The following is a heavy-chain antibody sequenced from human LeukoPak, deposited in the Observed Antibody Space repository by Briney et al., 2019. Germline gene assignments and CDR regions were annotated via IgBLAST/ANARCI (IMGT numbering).Heavy chain of an antibody. CDR1: GFTFSSYS. CDR3: AKDPSIAAAGVWDY. CDR2: ISSSSSTI. J-gene: IGHJ4*02. V-gene: IGHV3-48*01. Sequence: PGGSLRLSCAASGFTFSSYSMNWVRQAPGKGLEWVSYISSSSSTIYYADSVKGRFTISRDNSKNTLYLQMNSLRAEDTAVYYCAKDPSIAAAGVWDYWGQGTLVTVSS. D-gene: IGHD6-13*01.